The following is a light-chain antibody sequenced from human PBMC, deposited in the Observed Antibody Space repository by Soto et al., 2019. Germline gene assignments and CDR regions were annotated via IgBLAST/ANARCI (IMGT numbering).Light chain of an antibody. CDR3: QQYNNWPGS. Sequence: QSPGTLSVSPGERVTLSCRPSQSVGRNLAWYQQKPGQAPRLLIYTTSTRAPGIPARFSGSGSGTEFTLTISSLQSEDVAVYYCQQYNNWPGSFGGGTKVEIK. CDR2: TTS. CDR1: QSVGRN. V-gene: IGKV3-15*01. J-gene: IGKJ4*01.